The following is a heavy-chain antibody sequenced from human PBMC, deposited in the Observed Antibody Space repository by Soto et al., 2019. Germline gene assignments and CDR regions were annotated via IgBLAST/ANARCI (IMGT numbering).Heavy chain of an antibody. CDR3: ARGDKGGFDL. CDR2: IHSDGSST. J-gene: IGHJ3*01. Sequence: EVQLVESEGGLVKRGGSLRLSCAASGFTFNYYWMHWVRQAPGQGLVWVSHIHSDGSSTTYADSVKGRFTISRDNAKNTLYLQMNSLRDEDTAVYYCARGDKGGFDLWGQGTTVTVSS. D-gene: IGHD2-21*02. V-gene: IGHV3-74*01. CDR1: GFTFNYYW.